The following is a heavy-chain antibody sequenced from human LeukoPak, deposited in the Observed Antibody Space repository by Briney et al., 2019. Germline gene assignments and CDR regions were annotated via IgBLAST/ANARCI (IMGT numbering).Heavy chain of an antibody. Sequence: GGSLRLSCVASGFTFGTYSMTWVRQAPGKGLEWVSSISGDGGVTEYADSVKGRFISSRDNSKNTLYLQMNSLGAEDTAVYYCAHCSGGYCITSAFDFWGQGTLVTVSP. J-gene: IGHJ3*01. CDR2: ISGDGGVT. CDR1: GFTFGTYS. CDR3: AHCSGGYCITSAFDF. V-gene: IGHV3-23*01. D-gene: IGHD2-15*01.